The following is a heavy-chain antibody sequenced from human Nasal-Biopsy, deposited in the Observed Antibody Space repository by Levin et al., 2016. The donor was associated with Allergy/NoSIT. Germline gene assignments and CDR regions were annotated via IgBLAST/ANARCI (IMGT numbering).Heavy chain of an antibody. J-gene: IGHJ1*01. D-gene: IGHD2-15*01. V-gene: IGHV3-43*01. Sequence: GESLKISCAASGFTFHDYTMHWVRQVPEKGLEWVSLISWDGGSTYYADSVKGRFTISRDNTRNSVYLQMNSLRGEDAALYFCAKSDCNSGGCKLLQHWGQGTLVTVSS. CDR2: ISWDGGST. CDR3: AKSDCNSGGCKLLQH. CDR1: GFTFHDYT.